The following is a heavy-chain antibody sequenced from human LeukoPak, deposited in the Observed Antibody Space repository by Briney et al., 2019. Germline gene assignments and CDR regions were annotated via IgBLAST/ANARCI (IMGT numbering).Heavy chain of an antibody. V-gene: IGHV3-48*03. Sequence: GGSLRLPCAASGFTFSSYEMDWVRQAPGKGLEWVSYISSSGSTIYYADSVKGRFTISRDNAKNSLYLQMDSLRAEDTAVYYCAELGITMIGGVWGKGTTVTISS. CDR3: AELGITMIGGV. CDR1: GFTFSSYE. CDR2: ISSSGSTI. J-gene: IGHJ6*04. D-gene: IGHD3-10*02.